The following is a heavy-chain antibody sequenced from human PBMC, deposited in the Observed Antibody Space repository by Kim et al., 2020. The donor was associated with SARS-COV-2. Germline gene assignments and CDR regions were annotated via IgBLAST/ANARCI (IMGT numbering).Heavy chain of an antibody. Sequence: GGSLRLSCAASGFTFSSYAMSWVRQAPGKGLEWVSAISGSGGSTYYADSVKGRITISRDNSKNTLYLQMNSLRAEDTAVYYCANILDPGIGNYWGQGTLVTVSS. CDR1: GFTFSSYA. D-gene: IGHD6-13*01. V-gene: IGHV3-23*01. CDR2: ISGSGGST. CDR3: ANILDPGIGNY. J-gene: IGHJ4*02.